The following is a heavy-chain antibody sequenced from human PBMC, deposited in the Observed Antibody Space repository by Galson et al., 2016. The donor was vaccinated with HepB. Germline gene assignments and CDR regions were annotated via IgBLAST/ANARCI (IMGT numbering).Heavy chain of an antibody. D-gene: IGHD2-2*01. CDR1: GFTFSSYA. Sequence: SLRLSCAASGFTFSSYAMDWVRQAPGKGLEWVSSIDRSSRYIYYADSVKGRFTISRDNARNSLFLQMNSLSAEDTAVYYCARDSGYRSNFNCQATIDCWGQGTLVTVSS. V-gene: IGHV3-21*01. CDR3: ARDSGYRSNFNCQATIDC. J-gene: IGHJ4*02. CDR2: IDRSSRYI.